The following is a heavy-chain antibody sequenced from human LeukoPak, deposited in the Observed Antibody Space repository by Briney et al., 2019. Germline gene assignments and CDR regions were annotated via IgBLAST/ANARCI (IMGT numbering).Heavy chain of an antibody. D-gene: IGHD5-18*01. Sequence: SVKVSCKASGGTFSSYAISWVRQAPGQGLEWMGRIIPIFGTANYAQKFQGRVTITTDESTSTAYMELSSLRSEDTAVYYCARATSANEYSYGFHFDYWGQGTLVTVSS. CDR1: GGTFSSYA. CDR3: ARATSANEYSYGFHFDY. V-gene: IGHV1-69*05. J-gene: IGHJ4*02. CDR2: IIPIFGTA.